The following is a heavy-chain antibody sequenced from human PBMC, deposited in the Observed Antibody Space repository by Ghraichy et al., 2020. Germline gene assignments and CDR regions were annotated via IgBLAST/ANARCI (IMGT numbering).Heavy chain of an antibody. Sequence: GGSLRLSCAASGFTFSTCTMAWVRQAPGKGLEWVAHISSSSSNIHYADSVKGRFTISRDNAKNSVHLQMNSLRDEDAAVYYCARKDFDTSGTYYVPFFDYWGQGTLVTVSS. CDR2: ISSSSSNI. D-gene: IGHD3-10*01. V-gene: IGHV3-48*02. CDR1: GFTFSTCT. J-gene: IGHJ4*02. CDR3: ARKDFDTSGTYYVPFFDY.